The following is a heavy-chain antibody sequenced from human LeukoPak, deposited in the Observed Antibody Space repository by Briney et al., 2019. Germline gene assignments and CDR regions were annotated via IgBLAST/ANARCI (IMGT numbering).Heavy chain of an antibody. CDR1: GYIFTGYY. CDR2: INPNSGGT. CDR3: ARGAFVVVVAATKYWFDP. D-gene: IGHD2-15*01. V-gene: IGHV1-2*02. J-gene: IGHJ5*02. Sequence: VASVKVSCKASGYIFTGYYMHWVRQAPGQGLEWMGWINPNSGGTNYAQKFQGRVTMTRDTSISTAYMELSRLRSDDTAVYYCARGAFVVVVAATKYWFDPWGQGTLVTVSS.